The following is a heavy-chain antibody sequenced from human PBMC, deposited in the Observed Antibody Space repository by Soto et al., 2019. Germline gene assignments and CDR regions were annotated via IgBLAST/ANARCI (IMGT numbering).Heavy chain of an antibody. CDR2: IYYTGRT. CDR1: GGSLKSGGYY. D-gene: IGHD3-22*01. V-gene: IGHV4-31*02. J-gene: IGHJ3*02. Sequence: SETLSLTCTVSGGSLKSGGYYWSWIRQHPGRGLEWIGYIYYTGRTYYNPSLESRVTFSVDTSKNQFSLKLSSVTAADTAVYYCARQEGTMIVGAFDIWGQGTMVTVS. CDR3: ARQEGTMIVGAFDI.